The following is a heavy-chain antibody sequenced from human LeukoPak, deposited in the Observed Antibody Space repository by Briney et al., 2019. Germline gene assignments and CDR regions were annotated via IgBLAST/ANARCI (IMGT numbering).Heavy chain of an antibody. CDR3: ARGLGEGATNWFDP. J-gene: IGHJ5*02. Sequence: ASVKVSCKASGYTFTTYDINWVRQATGQGLEWMGWVNPNSGNTGYAQKFQGRVTMTRSTSISTAYMELSNLRSEDTVVYYCARGLGEGATNWFDPWGQGTLVTVSS. D-gene: IGHD1-26*01. V-gene: IGHV1-8*01. CDR1: GYTFTTYD. CDR2: VNPNSGNT.